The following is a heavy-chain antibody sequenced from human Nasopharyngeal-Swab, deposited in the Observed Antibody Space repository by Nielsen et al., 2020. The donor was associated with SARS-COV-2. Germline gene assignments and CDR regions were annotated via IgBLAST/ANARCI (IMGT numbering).Heavy chain of an antibody. CDR2: IIPIFGTA. D-gene: IGHD6-6*01. V-gene: IGHV1-69*01. J-gene: IGHJ4*02. CDR1: GGTFSSYA. CDR3: ARSGYSNSDIDY. Sequence: VKVSCKASGGTFSSYAISWVRQAPGQGLEWMGGIIPIFGTADYAQKFQDRVTITADESTSIAYMELSSLRSEDTAVYYCARSGYSNSDIDYWGQGTLVTVSS.